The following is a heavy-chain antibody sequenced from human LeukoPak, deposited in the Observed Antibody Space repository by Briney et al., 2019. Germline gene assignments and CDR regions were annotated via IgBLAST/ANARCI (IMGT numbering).Heavy chain of an antibody. D-gene: IGHD3-10*01. CDR3: ARGSRWFGELSLYGMDV. Sequence: GASVKVSCKASGYTFTSYGISWVRLAPGQGLEWMGWISAYNGNTNYAQKLQGRVTMTTDTSTSTAYMELRSLRSDDTAVYYCARGSRWFGELSLYGMDVWGQGTTVTVSS. CDR1: GYTFTSYG. J-gene: IGHJ6*02. CDR2: ISAYNGNT. V-gene: IGHV1-18*01.